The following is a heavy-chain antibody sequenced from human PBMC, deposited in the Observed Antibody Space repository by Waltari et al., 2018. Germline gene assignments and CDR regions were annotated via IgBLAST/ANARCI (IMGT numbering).Heavy chain of an antibody. CDR3: ARDRPEAYCGGDCYFIPSQTDYYYGMDV. J-gene: IGHJ6*02. Sequence: EVQLVESGGGLVQPGGSLRLSCAASGFTFSSYEMNWVRQAPGKGLEWVSYISSSGSTIYYADAVKGRFTSSRDNAKNSLYLQMNSLRAEDTAVYYCARDRPEAYCGGDCYFIPSQTDYYYGMDVWGQGTTVTVSS. V-gene: IGHV3-48*03. CDR1: GFTFSSYE. D-gene: IGHD2-21*02. CDR2: ISSSGSTI.